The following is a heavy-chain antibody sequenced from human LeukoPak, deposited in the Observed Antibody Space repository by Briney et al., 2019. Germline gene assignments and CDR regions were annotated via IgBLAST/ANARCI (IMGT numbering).Heavy chain of an antibody. CDR3: ARDRDVDYGNDGFDI. J-gene: IGHJ3*02. CDR2: ISASGQTI. CDR1: GFTFSSYG. Sequence: GSLRLSCAASGFTFSSYGMSWVRHAPGKGLEWVSYISASGQTIYYADSVRGRFTISRDNAKNSLYLQMNSLGAEDTAVYHCARDRDVDYGNDGFDIWGQGTTVTVSS. V-gene: IGHV3-48*04. D-gene: IGHD4/OR15-4a*01.